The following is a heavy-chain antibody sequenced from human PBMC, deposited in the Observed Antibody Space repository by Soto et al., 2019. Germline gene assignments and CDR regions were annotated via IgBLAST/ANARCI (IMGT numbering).Heavy chain of an antibody. V-gene: IGHV1-69*08. CDR2: IIPILGIT. D-gene: IGHD3-22*01. CDR3: ARDVDTMTFNWFDP. Sequence: QVQLVQSGAEVKKPGSSVKVSCKASGGTFSSYTISWVRQAPGQELEWMGRIIPILGITNYAQKFQGRVTITADESTSTAYMELSSLRSEDTAVYYCARDVDTMTFNWFDPWGQGTLVTVSS. J-gene: IGHJ5*02. CDR1: GGTFSSYT.